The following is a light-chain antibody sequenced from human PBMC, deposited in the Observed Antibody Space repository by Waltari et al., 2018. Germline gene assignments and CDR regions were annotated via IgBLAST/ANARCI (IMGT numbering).Light chain of an antibody. V-gene: IGKV3-15*01. Sequence: EIVMTQSPATLSVSPGERATLSCRASQSVSSNLAWYQPKPGQAPRLLIYGASTRATGIPARFSGSGSGTEFTLTISSLQSEDFAVYYCQQYNNWPPPFTFGPGTKVDIK. J-gene: IGKJ3*01. CDR2: GAS. CDR3: QQYNNWPPPFT. CDR1: QSVSSN.